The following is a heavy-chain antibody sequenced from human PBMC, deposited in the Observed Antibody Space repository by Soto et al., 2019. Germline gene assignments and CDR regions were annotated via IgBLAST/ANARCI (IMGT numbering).Heavy chain of an antibody. V-gene: IGHV4-4*07. D-gene: IGHD6-19*01. CDR3: ARDEQQWRGFDY. Sequence: PSETLYLTCTASGGSISSYYWTWIRQPAGKGLEWIGRIYSSGSTNYIPSLKSRVTMSVDTSKNQFSLKLSSVTAADTAVYYCARDEQQWRGFDYWGQGTLVTVSS. CDR2: IYSSGST. CDR1: GGSISSYY. J-gene: IGHJ4*02.